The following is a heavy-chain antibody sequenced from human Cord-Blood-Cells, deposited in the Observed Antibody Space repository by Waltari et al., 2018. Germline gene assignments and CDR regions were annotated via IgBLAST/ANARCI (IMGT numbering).Heavy chain of an antibody. CDR1: GGSISSSSYY. D-gene: IGHD3-22*01. V-gene: IGHV4-39*01. CDR2: IYYSGST. Sequence: QLQLQESGPGLVKPSETLSLTCTVSGGSISSSSYYWGWIRQPPGKGLEWIGSIYYSGSTYYNPALKSRGTISVDTSKNQFALKLSSVTAADTAVYYCARLYDSSGYLDYWGQGTLVTVSS. J-gene: IGHJ4*02. CDR3: ARLYDSSGYLDY.